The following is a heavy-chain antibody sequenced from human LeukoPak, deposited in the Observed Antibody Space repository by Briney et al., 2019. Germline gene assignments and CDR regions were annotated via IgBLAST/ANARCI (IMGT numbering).Heavy chain of an antibody. V-gene: IGHV4-59*08. Sequence: ASETLSLTCTVSGGSISSYYWSWIRQPPGKGLEWIGYMYYSGSTNYNPSLKSRVTISVDTSKNQFSLKLSSVTAADTAVYYCARHAGGGDDPNNWFDPWGQGTLVTVSS. CDR3: ARHAGGGDDPNNWFDP. D-gene: IGHD2-21*02. CDR2: MYYSGST. CDR1: GGSISSYY. J-gene: IGHJ5*02.